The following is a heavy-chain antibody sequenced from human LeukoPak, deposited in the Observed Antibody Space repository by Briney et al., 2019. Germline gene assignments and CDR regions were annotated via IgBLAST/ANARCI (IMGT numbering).Heavy chain of an antibody. J-gene: IGHJ4*02. CDR2: INPTSGGT. V-gene: IGHV1-2*02. D-gene: IGHD2-15*01. Sequence: ASVKVSCKASGYTFTGYYMNWVRQAPGQGLEWMGWINPTSGGTNYAQKFQGRVTMTRDTSISTAYMELSRLRSDDTAVYYCARDCSGGSCYYNMDYWGQGTLVSVSS. CDR3: ARDCSGGSCYYNMDY. CDR1: GYTFTGYY.